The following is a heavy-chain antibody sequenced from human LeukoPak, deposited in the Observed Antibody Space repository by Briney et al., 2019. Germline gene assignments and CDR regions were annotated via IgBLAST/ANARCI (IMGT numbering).Heavy chain of an antibody. V-gene: IGHV1-8*01. CDR2: MNPNSGNT. CDR1: GYTFTSYD. J-gene: IGHJ6*02. CDR3: ARGPRGWFGESLYRYYYYGMDV. D-gene: IGHD3-10*01. Sequence: AASVKVSCKASGYTFTSYDINWVRQATGQGLEWMGWMNPNSGNTGYAQKFQGRVTMTRNTSISTAYMELSSLRSEDTAVYYCARGPRGWFGESLYRYYYYGMDVWGQGTTVTVSS.